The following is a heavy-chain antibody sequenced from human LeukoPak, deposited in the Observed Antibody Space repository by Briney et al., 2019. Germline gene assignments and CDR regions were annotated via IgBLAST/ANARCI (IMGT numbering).Heavy chain of an antibody. D-gene: IGHD3-16*01. Sequence: SETLSLTCTVSGYSIRSGYYWAWIRQPPGKGLGWIGSSYHSGGTDYNPSLKSRITISVDTSKNQFSLQLNSLTAADTAVYYCARDLRMGGPWRQFDYWGQGTLVTVSS. V-gene: IGHV4-38-2*02. CDR1: GYSIRSGYY. CDR2: SYHSGGT. CDR3: ARDLRMGGPWRQFDY. J-gene: IGHJ4*02.